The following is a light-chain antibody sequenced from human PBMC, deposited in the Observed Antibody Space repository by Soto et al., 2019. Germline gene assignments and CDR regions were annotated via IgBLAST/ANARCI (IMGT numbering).Light chain of an antibody. J-gene: IGKJ4*01. CDR1: QSVSSN. CDR2: GAS. CDR3: QQYNNRALT. V-gene: IGKV3-15*01. Sequence: PGERASLSCRASQSVSSNLAWYQQKPGQAPRLLIYGASTRATGIPARFSGSGSGTEFTLTISSLQSEDFAVYYCQQYNNRALTFGGGTKVDIK.